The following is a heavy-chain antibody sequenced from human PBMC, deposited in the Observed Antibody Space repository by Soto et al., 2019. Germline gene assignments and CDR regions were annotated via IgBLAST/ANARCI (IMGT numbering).Heavy chain of an antibody. J-gene: IGHJ4*02. CDR3: AKDRTVAARNFDY. D-gene: IGHD6-6*01. Sequence: GGSLRLSCAASGFAFSNYAMHWVRQAPGKGLEWVSSISTSIDATYYADSVKGRFTISRDDSKNTLYLQMNSLRAEDSAIYYCAKDRTVAARNFDYWGQGTQVTVSS. V-gene: IGHV3-23*01. CDR2: ISTSIDAT. CDR1: GFAFSNYA.